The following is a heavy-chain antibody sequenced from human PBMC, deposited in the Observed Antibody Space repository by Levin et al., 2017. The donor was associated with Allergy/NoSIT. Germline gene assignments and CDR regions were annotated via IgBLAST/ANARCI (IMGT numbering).Heavy chain of an antibody. V-gene: IGHV4-31*03. CDR2: IYYSGST. D-gene: IGHD2-15*01. CDR1: GGSISSGGYY. Sequence: PSETLSLTCTVSGGSISSGGYYWSWIRQHPGKGLEWIGYIYYSGSTYYNPSLKSRVTISVDTSKNQFSLKLSSVTAADTAVYYCARGWGVVVAVTFDYWGQGTLVTVSS. J-gene: IGHJ4*02. CDR3: ARGWGVVVAVTFDY.